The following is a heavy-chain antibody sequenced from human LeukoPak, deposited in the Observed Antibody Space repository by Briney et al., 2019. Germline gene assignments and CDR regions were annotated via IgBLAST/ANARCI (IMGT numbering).Heavy chain of an antibody. V-gene: IGHV3-23*01. CDR1: GFTFTSYA. J-gene: IGHJ4*02. Sequence: GGSLRLSCAASGFTFTSYAMSWARRAPGKGLEWVSAISGSGGSTYYADSVKGRFTISRDNSKNTVYLQMNSLRAEDTAVYYCAGYPSSIAARAFDYWGQGTLVTVSS. CDR2: ISGSGGST. D-gene: IGHD6-6*01. CDR3: AGYPSSIAARAFDY.